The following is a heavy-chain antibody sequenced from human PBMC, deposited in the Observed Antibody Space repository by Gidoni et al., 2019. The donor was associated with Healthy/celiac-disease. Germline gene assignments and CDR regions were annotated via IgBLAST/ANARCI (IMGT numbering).Heavy chain of an antibody. J-gene: IGHJ5*02. CDR1: GGSISSSL. V-gene: IGHV4-59*01. CDR3: AREYCSGGSCYRGGYNWFDP. CDR2: IYYSGST. Sequence: QVQLQVSGPGLVKPSETLSLTCAGSGGSISSSLWRWIRPPPGKGLEWTGYIYYSGSTNYNPPLKSRVSISVDTSKNQFSLKLSSVTAADAAVYYCAREYCSGGSCYRGGYNWFDPWGQGTLVTVSS. D-gene: IGHD2-15*01.